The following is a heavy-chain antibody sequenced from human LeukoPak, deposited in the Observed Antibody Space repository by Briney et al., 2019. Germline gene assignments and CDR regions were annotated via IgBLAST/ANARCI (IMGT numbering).Heavy chain of an antibody. CDR2: ISGSGGGT. Sequence: GGSLRLSCAASGFTFSSYAMGWVRQAPGKGLEWVSAISGSGGGTYYADSVEGRFTISRDNSKNTLYLQMNSLRAEDTALYYCARGSGINHYHWIDPWGQGTLVTVSS. D-gene: IGHD1-14*01. CDR1: GFTFSSYA. V-gene: IGHV3-23*01. J-gene: IGHJ5*02. CDR3: ARGSGINHYHWIDP.